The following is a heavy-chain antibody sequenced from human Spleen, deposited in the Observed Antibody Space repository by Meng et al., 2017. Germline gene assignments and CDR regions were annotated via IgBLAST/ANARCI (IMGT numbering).Heavy chain of an antibody. D-gene: IGHD4-17*01. CDR2: IGHSGIT. CDR3: ARLPTGYPNWFDP. J-gene: IGHJ5*02. V-gene: IGHV4-39*01. Sequence: QLQLQESGPGLVKPSEALSLTCSVSGGSISTSGYYWGWIRQPPGKGLEWIGSIGHSGITYYTPSLKSRVTVSIDTSKSQFSLKLTSVTAADTAVYYCARLPTGYPNWFDPWGQGTLVTVSS. CDR1: GGSISTSGYY.